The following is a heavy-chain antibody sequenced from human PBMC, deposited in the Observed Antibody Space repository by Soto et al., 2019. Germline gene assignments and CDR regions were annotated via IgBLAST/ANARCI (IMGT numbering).Heavy chain of an antibody. J-gene: IGHJ4*02. D-gene: IGHD6-13*01. CDR2: VSFDGSNK. V-gene: IGHV3-30-3*01. CDR1: GFTFSTHA. CDR3: ARAQTGITTAGGGRIDH. Sequence: QVQLVESGGGVVQTGRSLRLSCAASGFTFSTHAMHWVRQAPGKGLECVAIVSFDGSNKYYADSVKGRFTISRDNSKNTLYLQMSGLTPEDTAFYYCARAQTGITTAGGGRIDHWGQGTLVTVSS.